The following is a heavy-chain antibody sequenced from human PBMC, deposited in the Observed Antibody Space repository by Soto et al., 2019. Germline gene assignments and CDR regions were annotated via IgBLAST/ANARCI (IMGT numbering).Heavy chain of an antibody. V-gene: IGHV1-2*02. J-gene: IGHJ3*02. CDR3: ARRIAAAYGDAFDI. Sequence: ASVKVSCKASGYTFTGYYMHWVRQAPGQGLEWMGWINPNSGGTNYAQKFQGRVTMTRDTSISTAYMELSRLRSDDTAVYYCARRIAAAYGDAFDIWGQGKLVNVSS. D-gene: IGHD6-13*01. CDR2: INPNSGGT. CDR1: GYTFTGYY.